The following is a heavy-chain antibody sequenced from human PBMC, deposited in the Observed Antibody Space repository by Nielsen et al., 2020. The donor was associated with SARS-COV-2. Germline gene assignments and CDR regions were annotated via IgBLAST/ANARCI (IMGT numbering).Heavy chain of an antibody. D-gene: IGHD5-12*01. Sequence: LRLSCTVSGGSISSGDYYWSWIRQPPGKGLEWIGYIYYSGSTYYNPSLKSRVTISVDTSKNQFSLKLSSVTAADTAVYYCARLNVDDGHDYWGQGTLVTVSS. CDR3: ARLNVDDGHDY. V-gene: IGHV4-30-4*01. J-gene: IGHJ4*02. CDR2: IYYSGST. CDR1: GGSISSGDYY.